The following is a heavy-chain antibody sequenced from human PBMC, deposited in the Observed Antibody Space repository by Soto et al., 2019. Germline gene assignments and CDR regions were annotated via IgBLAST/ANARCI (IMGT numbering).Heavy chain of an antibody. CDR1: GFTFSSYG. CDR2: ISYDGSNK. V-gene: IGHV3-30*18. J-gene: IGHJ4*02. Sequence: QVQLVESGGGVVQPGRSLRLSCAASGFTFSSYGMHWVRQAPGKGLEWVAVISYDGSNKYYADSVKGRFTISRDNSKNTLYLQMNSLRAEDTAVYYYAKLYSGSYRFDYWGQGTLVTVSS. CDR3: AKLYSGSYRFDY. D-gene: IGHD1-26*01.